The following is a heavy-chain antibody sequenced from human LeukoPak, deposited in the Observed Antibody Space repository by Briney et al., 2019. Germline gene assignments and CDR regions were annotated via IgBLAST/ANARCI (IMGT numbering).Heavy chain of an antibody. CDR2: IYYSGST. Sequence: SETLSLTCTVSGGSISSYYWSWIRQPPGKGLEWIGYIYYSGSTNCNPSLKSRVTISVDTSKNQFSLKLSSVTAADTAVYYCARAKRNIVVVVAATHAFDIWGQGTMVTVSS. V-gene: IGHV4-59*12. J-gene: IGHJ3*02. CDR3: ARAKRNIVVVVAATHAFDI. CDR1: GGSISSYY. D-gene: IGHD2-15*01.